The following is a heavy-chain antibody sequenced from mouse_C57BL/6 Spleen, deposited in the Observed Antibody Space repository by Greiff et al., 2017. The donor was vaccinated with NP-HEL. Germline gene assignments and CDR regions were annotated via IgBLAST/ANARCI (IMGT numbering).Heavy chain of an antibody. CDR1: GYTFTSYW. CDR2: IDPSDSKT. D-gene: IGHD2-2*01. Sequence: VQLQQPGAELVRPGSSVKLSCKASGYTFTSYWMHWVKQRPIQGLEWIGNIDPSDSKTHYNQKFKDKATLTVDKSSSTAYMQLSSLTSEDSAVSYYARATMVTTYFDYWGQGTTLTVSS. V-gene: IGHV1-52*01. CDR3: ARATMVTTYFDY. J-gene: IGHJ2*01.